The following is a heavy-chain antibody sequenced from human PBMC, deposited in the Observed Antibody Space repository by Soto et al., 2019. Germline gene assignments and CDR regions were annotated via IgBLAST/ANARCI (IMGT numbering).Heavy chain of an antibody. CDR3: ARELAGLLDN. V-gene: IGHV1-18*01. CDR2: ISTNTGNT. CDR1: GYAVLTYG. J-gene: IGHJ4*02. Sequence: QVQLVQSGPELKKPGASVRVSCTASGYAVLTYGIVWVRQAPGQGLECMGWISTNTGNTNYEQNLQGRVTMTTDTPTSTAYMELRSLTSDDTAVYYCARELAGLLDNWGQGTLVTVSS.